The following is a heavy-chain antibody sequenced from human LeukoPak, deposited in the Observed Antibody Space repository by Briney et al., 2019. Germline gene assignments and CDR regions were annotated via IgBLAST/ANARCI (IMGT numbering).Heavy chain of an antibody. D-gene: IGHD2-2*01. CDR2: ISGTSGST. CDR3: AKGGGYCSSTSCYVIYYYMDV. V-gene: IGHV3-23*01. Sequence: GGSLRLSCAASGFTFSSYAMSWVRQAPGKGLEWVSGISGTSGSTYYADSVKGRFVISRDNSKNTLYLQMNSLRAEDTALYYCAKGGGYCSSTSCYVIYYYMDVWGKGTTVTVSS. CDR1: GFTFSSYA. J-gene: IGHJ6*03.